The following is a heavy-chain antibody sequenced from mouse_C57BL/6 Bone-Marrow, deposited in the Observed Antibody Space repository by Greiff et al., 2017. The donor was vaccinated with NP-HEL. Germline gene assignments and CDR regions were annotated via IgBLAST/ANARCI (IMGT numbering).Heavy chain of an antibody. CDR3: ARSGYGRDY. D-gene: IGHD1-1*01. CDR1: GYAFSSSW. J-gene: IGHJ2*01. CDR2: IYPGDGDT. Sequence: QVQLQQSGPELVKPGASVKISCKASGYAFSSSWMNWVKQRPGKGLEWIGRIYPGDGDTNYNGKFKGKATLTADKSSSTAYMQLSSLTSEDSAVYFCARSGYGRDYWGQGTTLTVSS. V-gene: IGHV1-82*01.